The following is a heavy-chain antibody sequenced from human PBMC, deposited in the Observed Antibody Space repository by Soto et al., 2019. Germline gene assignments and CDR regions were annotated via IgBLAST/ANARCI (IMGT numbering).Heavy chain of an antibody. CDR3: ARDMPAAFTQYFDP. CDR2: TSYTGNT. D-gene: IGHD2-15*01. CDR1: GGSVKSYN. V-gene: IGHV4-59*02. J-gene: IGHJ5*02. Sequence: PXQRLRRPCFVSGGSVKSYNRRWIRQFPGKGLYSIPYTSYTGNTNYTPSLQSRFTISLDTSKNQLSRKLTSMTAADTAVYYSARDMPAAFTQYFDPWGQATLVTFPS.